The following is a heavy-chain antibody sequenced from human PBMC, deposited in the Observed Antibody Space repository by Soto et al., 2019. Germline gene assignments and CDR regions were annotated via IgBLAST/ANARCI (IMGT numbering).Heavy chain of an antibody. D-gene: IGHD3-10*01. CDR2: IIPIFGTA. CDR1: GGTFSSYA. Sequence: GASVKVSCKASGGTFSSYAISWVRQAPGKGLEWMGGIIPIFGTANYAQKFQGRVTITADESTSTAYMELSSLRSEDTAVYYCARAQITMVRGVIITDYYYYGMDVWGQGTTVTVSS. J-gene: IGHJ6*02. CDR3: ARAQITMVRGVIITDYYYYGMDV. V-gene: IGHV1-69*13.